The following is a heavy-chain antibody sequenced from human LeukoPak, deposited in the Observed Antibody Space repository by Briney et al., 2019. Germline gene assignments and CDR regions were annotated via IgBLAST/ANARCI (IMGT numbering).Heavy chain of an antibody. Sequence: PGRSLRLSCAASGFTFSSYAMHWVRQAPGKGLEWVAVISYDGSNKYYADSVKGRFTISRDNSKNTLYLQMNSLRAEDTAVYYCARGPPPCGSGRRPFDYWGQGTLVTVSS. CDR2: ISYDGSNK. D-gene: IGHD3-10*01. CDR3: ARGPPPCGSGRRPFDY. CDR1: GFTFSSYA. J-gene: IGHJ4*02. V-gene: IGHV3-30-3*01.